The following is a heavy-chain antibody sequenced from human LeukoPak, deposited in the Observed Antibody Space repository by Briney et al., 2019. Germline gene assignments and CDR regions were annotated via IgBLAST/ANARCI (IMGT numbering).Heavy chain of an antibody. D-gene: IGHD1-26*01. CDR1: GYSFTNYW. V-gene: IGHV5-51*01. J-gene: IGHJ4*02. Sequence: GESLRISCKGSGYSFTNYWIAWVRQMPGKGLEWMGIIYPGDSDTRYSPSFQGQVTISADKSITTAYLQWSSLKASDTAMYFCARNWQWEPFDYWGQGTLVTVSS. CDR3: ARNWQWEPFDY. CDR2: IYPGDSDT.